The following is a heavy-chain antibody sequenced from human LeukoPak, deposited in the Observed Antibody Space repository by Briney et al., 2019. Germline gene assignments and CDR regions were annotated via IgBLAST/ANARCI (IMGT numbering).Heavy chain of an antibody. CDR3: ARYCGGDCYPHDAFDI. D-gene: IGHD2-21*02. CDR2: ISSNGGST. CDR1: GFXFSSYA. Sequence: PGGSLRLSCVASGFXFSSYAMHWVRQAPGKGLEYVSAISSNGGSTYYANSVKGRFTISRDNSKNTLYLQMGSLRAEDMAVYYCARYCGGDCYPHDAFDIWGQGTMVTVSS. J-gene: IGHJ3*02. V-gene: IGHV3-64*01.